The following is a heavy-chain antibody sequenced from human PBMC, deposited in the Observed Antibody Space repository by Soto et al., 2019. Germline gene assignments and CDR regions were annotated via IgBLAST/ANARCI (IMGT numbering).Heavy chain of an antibody. D-gene: IGHD2-21*01. V-gene: IGHV4-4*02. J-gene: IGHJ6*02. Sequence: QVQLQESGPGLEKPSGTLSLTCTVSGGSIISDYWWNWVRQPTGKGLEWIGEIYHSGSTNYNPSLQSRVTMSVEKSKNQYPLKLTAVTAADTAVYYCARHIVVGGGYGMDVWGQGTTVTVS. CDR1: GGSIISDYW. CDR3: ARHIVVGGGYGMDV. CDR2: IYHSGST.